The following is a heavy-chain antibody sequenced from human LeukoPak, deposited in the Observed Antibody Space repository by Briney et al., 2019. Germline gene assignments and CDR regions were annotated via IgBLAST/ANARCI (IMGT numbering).Heavy chain of an antibody. CDR3: AKEGSSSSLFLDY. CDR1: GFTFSSYG. V-gene: IGHV3-33*06. Sequence: GGSLRLSCAASGFTFSSYGMHWVRQAPGKGLEWVAVIWYDGSNKYYADSVKGRFTISRDNSKNSLYLQMNSLRDEDTAVYYCAKEGSSSSLFLDYWGQGTLVTVSS. J-gene: IGHJ4*02. D-gene: IGHD6-6*01. CDR2: IWYDGSNK.